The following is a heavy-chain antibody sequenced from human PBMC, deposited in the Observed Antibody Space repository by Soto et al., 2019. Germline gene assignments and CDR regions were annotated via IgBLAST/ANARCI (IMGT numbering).Heavy chain of an antibody. Sequence: SETLSLTCTVSGGSISSYYWSWIRQPPGKGLEWIGYIYYSGSTNYNPSLQSRVTISVDTSRNQFSLKLSSVTAADSAVYFCASSYYDFLTGYVIYGIDVWGQGTTVT. V-gene: IGHV4-59*08. CDR1: GGSISSYY. CDR2: IYYSGST. J-gene: IGHJ6*02. D-gene: IGHD3-9*01. CDR3: ASSYYDFLTGYVIYGIDV.